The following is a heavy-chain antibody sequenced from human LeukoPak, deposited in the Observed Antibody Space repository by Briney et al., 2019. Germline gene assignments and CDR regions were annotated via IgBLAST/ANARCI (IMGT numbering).Heavy chain of an antibody. V-gene: IGHV1-18*01. CDR2: ISAYNGNT. Sequence: ASVKVSCKASGYTFTSYGISWVRQAPGQGLEWMGWISAYNGNTNYAQKLQGRVTMTTDTSTRTAYMELRSLRSDDTAVYYCATHSRSWHEGAFEIWGQGTMVTVSS. CDR3: ATHSRSWHEGAFEI. J-gene: IGHJ3*02. CDR1: GYTFTSYG. D-gene: IGHD6-13*01.